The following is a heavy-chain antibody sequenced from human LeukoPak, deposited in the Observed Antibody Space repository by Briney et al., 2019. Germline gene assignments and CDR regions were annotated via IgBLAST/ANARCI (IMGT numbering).Heavy chain of an antibody. V-gene: IGHV4-59*01. CDR3: ARVVRYSSGWYTQFYYYYGMDV. J-gene: IGHJ6*02. CDR2: IYYSGST. CDR1: GGSISSYY. Sequence: PSGTLSLTCTVSGGSISSYYWSWIRQPPGKGLEWIGYIYYSGSTNYNPSLKSRVTISVDTSKNQFSLKLSSVTAADTAVYYCARVVRYSSGWYTQFYYYYGMDVWGQGTTVTVSS. D-gene: IGHD6-19*01.